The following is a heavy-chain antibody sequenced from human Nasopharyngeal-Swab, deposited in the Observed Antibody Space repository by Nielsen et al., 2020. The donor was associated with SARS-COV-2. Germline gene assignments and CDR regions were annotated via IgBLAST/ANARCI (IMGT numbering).Heavy chain of an antibody. J-gene: IGHJ4*02. CDR3: ARTVAGMSFDY. CDR1: SGSISISSYY. CDR2: IYYSGST. V-gene: IGHV4-39*07. Sequence: SQTLSLTCTVSSGSISISSYYWGWLRQSPGKGLDWIGSIYYSGSTYYNPSLKSRVTISVDKSKNQFSLKLSSVTAADTAVYYCARTVAGMSFDYWGQGTLVTVSS. D-gene: IGHD6-19*01.